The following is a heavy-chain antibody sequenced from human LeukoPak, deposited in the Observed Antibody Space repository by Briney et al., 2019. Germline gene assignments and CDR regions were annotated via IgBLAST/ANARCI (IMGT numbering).Heavy chain of an antibody. CDR1: GYTFTSYG. J-gene: IGHJ6*03. Sequence: ASVKVSCKASGYTFTSYGISWVRQAPGQGLEWMGWISAYNGNTNYAQKLQGRVTMTTDTSTSTAYMELRSLRSDDTAVYYCARVPIARLEPNTRNYYYYYYMDVWGKGTTVTVSS. D-gene: IGHD1-1*01. CDR3: ARVPIARLEPNTRNYYYYYYMDV. V-gene: IGHV1-18*01. CDR2: ISAYNGNT.